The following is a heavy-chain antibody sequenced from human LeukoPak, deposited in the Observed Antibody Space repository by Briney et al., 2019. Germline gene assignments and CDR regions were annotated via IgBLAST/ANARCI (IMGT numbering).Heavy chain of an antibody. CDR2: ISAYNGNT. Sequence: ASEKVSCKASVYTFTTYGISWVRQAPGQGLEWMGWISAYNGNTNYTQKLHGRGTMTTDTSTSTAYMELRSLRSDAAAVYYCARWDLHSGIAVAAIFDCWGQGGLVAVSS. CDR1: VYTFTTYG. CDR3: ARWDLHSGIAVAAIFDC. D-gene: IGHD6-19*01. V-gene: IGHV1-18*01. J-gene: IGHJ4*02.